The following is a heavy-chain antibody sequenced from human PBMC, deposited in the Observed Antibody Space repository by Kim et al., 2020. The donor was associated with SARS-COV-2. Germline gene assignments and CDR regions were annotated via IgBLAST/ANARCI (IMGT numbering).Heavy chain of an antibody. CDR2: IYYSGST. Sequence: SETLSLTCTVSGGSISSSSYYWGWIRQPPGKGLEWIGSIYYSGSTYYNPSLKSRVTISVDTSKNQFSLKLSSVTAADTAVYYCARHLSLAAGILYIGWYFDLWGRGTLVTVSS. V-gene: IGHV4-39*01. D-gene: IGHD6-13*01. CDR3: ARHLSLAAGILYIGWYFDL. J-gene: IGHJ2*01. CDR1: GGSISSSSYY.